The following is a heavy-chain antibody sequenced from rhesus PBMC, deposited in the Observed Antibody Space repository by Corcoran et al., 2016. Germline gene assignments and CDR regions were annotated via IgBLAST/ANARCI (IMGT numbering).Heavy chain of an antibody. CDR1: GDSSSSNY. Sequence: QLQLQESGPGLVKPSETLSVTCAVSGDSSSSNYWSWIRQPPGKGLVWIGRFYGSGCSTSSNPSLMSRVTLSIDTSKNQLSLKLSSVTAADTAVYYCARRRDGAFDFWGPGLRVTVSS. J-gene: IGHJ3*01. D-gene: IGHD3-9*01. CDR2: FYGSGCST. V-gene: IGHV4-169*01. CDR3: ARRRDGAFDF.